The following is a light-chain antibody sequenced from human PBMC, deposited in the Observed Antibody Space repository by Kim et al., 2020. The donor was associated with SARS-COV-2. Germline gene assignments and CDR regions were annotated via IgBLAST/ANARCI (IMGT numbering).Light chain of an antibody. CDR1: SSNIGNNY. CDR3: GTWDSSLTAGV. J-gene: IGLJ2*01. CDR2: DND. Sequence: QSVLTQPPSVSAAPGQGVTISCSGSSSNIGNNYVSWYQQLPGTAPKLLIYDNDKRPSGIPDRFSGSKSGTSATLAITGLQTGDEADYHCGTWDSSLTAGVFGGGTQLTVL. V-gene: IGLV1-51*01.